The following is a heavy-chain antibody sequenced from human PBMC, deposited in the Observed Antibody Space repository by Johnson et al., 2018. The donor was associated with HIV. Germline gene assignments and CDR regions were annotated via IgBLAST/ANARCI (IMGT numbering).Heavy chain of an antibody. CDR2: IRYDGSNK. J-gene: IGHJ3*02. D-gene: IGHD5-12*01. CDR3: AKEAVATSHAFDI. V-gene: IGHV3-30*02. CDR1: GFSFSTYD. Sequence: QVQLVESGGGVVQPGGSLRLSCAASGFSFSTYDVHWVRQAPGKGLEWVAFIRYDGSNKYYADSVKGRFTISRDNSKNTLYLQMNSLRAGDTAVYYCAKEAVATSHAFDIWGQGTMVTVSS.